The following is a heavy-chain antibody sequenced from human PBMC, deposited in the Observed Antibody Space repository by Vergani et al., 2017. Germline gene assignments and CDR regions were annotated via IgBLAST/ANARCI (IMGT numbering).Heavy chain of an antibody. D-gene: IGHD2-2*01. J-gene: IGHJ6*03. CDR3: AGKVDYYYYMDV. Sequence: QGQLAQSGAEVKKPGSSVKVSCKASGGTFSSNSISWVRQAPGQGLEWMGRSIPIFGTANYAQKFQGRVTITADESTSTAYMELSSLGSEDTAVYYCAGKVDYYYYMDVWDKGTTVTVSS. CDR2: SIPIFGTA. CDR1: GGTFSSNS. V-gene: IGHV1-69*13.